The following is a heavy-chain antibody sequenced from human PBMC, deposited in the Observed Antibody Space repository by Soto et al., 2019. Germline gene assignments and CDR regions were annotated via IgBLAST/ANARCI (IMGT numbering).Heavy chain of an antibody. CDR3: ARDKGRSPLDY. CDR1: GFTFSIYA. Sequence: GGSLRLSCSASGFTFSIYAMHWVRQAPGKGLEYVSSISTNGGSTHYADSVKGRFTISRDNAKNSLYLQMNSLRAEDTAVYYCARDKGRSPLDYWGQGTLVTVSS. J-gene: IGHJ4*02. V-gene: IGHV3-64*04. D-gene: IGHD2-15*01. CDR2: ISTNGGST.